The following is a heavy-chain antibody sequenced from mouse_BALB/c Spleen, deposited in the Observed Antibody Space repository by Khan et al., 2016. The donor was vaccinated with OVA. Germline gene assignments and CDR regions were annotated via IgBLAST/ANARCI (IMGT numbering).Heavy chain of an antibody. D-gene: IGHD4-1*01. CDR1: GFIFSSYS. CDR3: ASHLTGSFAY. Sequence: DVMLVESGGDLVKPGGSLKLSCAASGFIFSSYSMSWVRQTPDKRLEWVATLSSGGDYTYYPESVTGRFTIPRDDAKNTLYRQMSSLKSEDTAMYYCASHLTGSFAYWGQGTLVTVSA. V-gene: IGHV5-6*02. CDR2: LSSGGDYT. J-gene: IGHJ3*01.